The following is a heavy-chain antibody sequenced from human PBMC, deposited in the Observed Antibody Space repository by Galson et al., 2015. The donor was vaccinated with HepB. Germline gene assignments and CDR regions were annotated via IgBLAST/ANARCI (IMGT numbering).Heavy chain of an antibody. Sequence: SLRLSCAVSGFTFDDYTMHWVRQAPGKGLEWVGLISWDGGTTNYADSVKGRFTISRDSSKNSLYLRLNSLRTEDTALYFCAKVREVMITFGGRFDYWGQGTQVTVSS. CDR1: GFTFDDYT. CDR3: AKVREVMITFGGRFDY. D-gene: IGHD3-16*01. J-gene: IGHJ4*02. V-gene: IGHV3-43*01. CDR2: ISWDGGTT.